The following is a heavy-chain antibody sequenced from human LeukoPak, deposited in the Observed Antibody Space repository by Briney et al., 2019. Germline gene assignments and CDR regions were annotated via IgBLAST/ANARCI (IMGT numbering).Heavy chain of an antibody. D-gene: IGHD4-17*01. CDR2: IYYSGST. J-gene: IGHJ4*02. CDR3: ARQYGDPSYFDY. CDR1: GGSISSSSYY. Sequence: SETLSPTCTVSGGSISSSSYYWGWIRQPPGKGLEWIGSIYYSGSTYYNPSLKSRVTISVDTSKNQFSLKLSSVTAADTAVYYCARQYGDPSYFDYWGQGTLVTVSS. V-gene: IGHV4-39*01.